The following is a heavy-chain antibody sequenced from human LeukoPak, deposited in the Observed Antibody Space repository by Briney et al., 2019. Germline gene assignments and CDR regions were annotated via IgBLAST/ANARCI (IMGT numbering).Heavy chain of an antibody. CDR3: ARKALYYYGMDV. Sequence: GGSLRLSCAASEFTFSSYSMNWVRQAPGKGLEWVSTISSGSDYIYYADALKGRFTISRDNAKNSLYLQMSSLRAEDTAVYYCARKALYYYGMDVWGQGTTVTVSS. CDR1: EFTFSSYS. J-gene: IGHJ6*02. CDR2: ISSGSDYI. V-gene: IGHV3-21*01.